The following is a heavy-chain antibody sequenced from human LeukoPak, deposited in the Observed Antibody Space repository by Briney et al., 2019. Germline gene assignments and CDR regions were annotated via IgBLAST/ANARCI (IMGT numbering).Heavy chain of an antibody. CDR3: ARDRVEMATISAPTDAFDI. CDR1: GDSVSSNSAA. J-gene: IGHJ3*02. V-gene: IGHV6-1*01. Sequence: SQTLSLTCAIPGDSVSSNSAAWNWIRQSPSRGLEWLGRTYYRSKWYNDYAVSVKSRITINPDTSKNQFSLQLNSVAPEDTAVYYCARDRVEMATISAPTDAFDIWGQGTMVTVSS. D-gene: IGHD5-24*01. CDR2: TYYRSKWYN.